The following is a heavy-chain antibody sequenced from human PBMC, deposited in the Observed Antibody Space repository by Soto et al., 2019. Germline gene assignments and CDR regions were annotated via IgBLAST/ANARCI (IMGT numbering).Heavy chain of an antibody. CDR2: LNPSSGAT. V-gene: IGHV1-46*01. J-gene: IGHJ4*02. CDR3: ARDRPPDY. CDR1: GYSLIKYY. Sequence: ASVKVSCKASGYSLIKYYIHWVRQAPGQGLEWVGTLNPSSGATSYAQNFQGRVTLTSDTSASTVFMELSSLRSEDTALYYCARDRPPDYWGQGTLVTVSS.